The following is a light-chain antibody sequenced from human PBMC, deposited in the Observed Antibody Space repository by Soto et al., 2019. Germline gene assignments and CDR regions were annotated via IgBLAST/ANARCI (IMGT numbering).Light chain of an antibody. V-gene: IGKV3-20*01. CDR1: QSVTSSY. Sequence: EIVLTQSPGTLSLSPGERATLSCRASQSVTSSYLAWYQQTPGQAPRLLIYGASTRATGIPDRFSGSGSDTDFTLPISRLEPEDFAVYYCQQYGSSPSTFGQGTKVEIK. J-gene: IGKJ1*01. CDR2: GAS. CDR3: QQYGSSPST.